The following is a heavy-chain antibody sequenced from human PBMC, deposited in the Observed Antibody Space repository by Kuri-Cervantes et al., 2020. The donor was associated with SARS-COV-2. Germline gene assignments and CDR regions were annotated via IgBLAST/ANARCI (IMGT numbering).Heavy chain of an antibody. J-gene: IGHJ4*02. CDR2: IYYSGST. CDR3: ARGRNLGDFDY. Sequence: SETLSLTCTVSGGSISSYYWSWIRQPPGKGLEWIGYIYYSGSTSYNPSLKSRVTISVDTSKNQFSLKLSSVTAADTAVYYCARGRNLGDFDYWGQGTLVTVSS. D-gene: IGHD1-14*01. CDR1: GGSISSYY. V-gene: IGHV4-59*12.